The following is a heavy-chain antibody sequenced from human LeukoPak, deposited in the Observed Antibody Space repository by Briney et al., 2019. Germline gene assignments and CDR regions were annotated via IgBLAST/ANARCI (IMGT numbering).Heavy chain of an antibody. Sequence: PSETLSLTCAVSGGSISSSNWWSWVRQPPGKGLEWIGGIYHSGSTNYNPSLKSRVTISVDKSKNQFSLKLSSVTAADTAVYYCARGGSSGWYVSYYMDVWGKGTTVTVSS. CDR1: GGSISSSNW. CDR3: ARGGSSGWYVSYYMDV. D-gene: IGHD6-19*01. CDR2: IYHSGST. V-gene: IGHV4-4*02. J-gene: IGHJ6*03.